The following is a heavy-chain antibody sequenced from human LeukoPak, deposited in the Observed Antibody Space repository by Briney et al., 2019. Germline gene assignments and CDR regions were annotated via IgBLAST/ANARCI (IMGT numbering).Heavy chain of an antibody. Sequence: SETLSLTCAVYGGSFSGYYWSWIRQPPGKGLEWIGEINHSGSTNYNPSLKSRVTISVDTSKNQFSLKLSSVTAADTAVYYCARTAGGSYYFDYWGQGTLDTVSS. D-gene: IGHD2-15*01. CDR3: ARTAGGSYYFDY. J-gene: IGHJ4*02. CDR1: GGSFSGYY. V-gene: IGHV4-34*01. CDR2: INHSGST.